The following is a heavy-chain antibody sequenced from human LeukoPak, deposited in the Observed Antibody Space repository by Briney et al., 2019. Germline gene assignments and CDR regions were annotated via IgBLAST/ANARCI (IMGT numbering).Heavy chain of an antibody. CDR1: GGSFSGYY. J-gene: IGHJ5*02. CDR2: INHSGST. V-gene: IGHV4-34*01. Sequence: SETLSLTCAVYGGSFSGYYWSWIRQPPGKGLEWIGEINHSGSTNYNPSLKSRVTISVDTSKNQFSLKLSSETAADTAVYYCARTENYIPEDWFDPWGQGTLVTVSS. CDR3: ARTENYIPEDWFDP. D-gene: IGHD5-24*01.